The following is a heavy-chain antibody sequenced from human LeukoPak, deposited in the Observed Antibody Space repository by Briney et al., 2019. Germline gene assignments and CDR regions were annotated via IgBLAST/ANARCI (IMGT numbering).Heavy chain of an antibody. CDR1: GYTFTGYY. CDR3: ARDYYDSSGFDY. V-gene: IGHV1-2*02. CDR2: INPNSGGT. J-gene: IGHJ4*02. Sequence: GASVKVSCEASGYTFTGYYMHWVRQAPGQGLEWMGWINPNSGGTNYAQKFQGRVTMTRDTSISTAYMELSRLRSDDTAVYYCARDYYDSSGFDYWGQGTLVTVSS. D-gene: IGHD3-22*01.